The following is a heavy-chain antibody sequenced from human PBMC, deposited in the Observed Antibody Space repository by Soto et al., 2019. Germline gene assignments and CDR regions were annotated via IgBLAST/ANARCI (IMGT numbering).Heavy chain of an antibody. J-gene: IGHJ4*02. CDR3: VSDRGYGHASVPYS. V-gene: IGHV3-30*03. D-gene: IGHD5-18*01. CDR2: ISYDGGLQ. CDR1: GFTFTSYG. Sequence: QAHLVESGGGVVQPGRSLRLSCAASGFTFTSYGMHWVRQAPGTRLEWVAVISYDGGLQHYAGSVKGRFTISRDNSKNKVLLQMNSLRAEDTAVYYCVSDRGYGHASVPYSWGQGTLVSVSS.